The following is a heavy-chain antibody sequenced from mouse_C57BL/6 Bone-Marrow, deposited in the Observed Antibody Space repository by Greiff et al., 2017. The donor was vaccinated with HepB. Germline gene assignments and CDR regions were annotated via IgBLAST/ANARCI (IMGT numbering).Heavy chain of an antibody. CDR3: ARRDSNHWYFDV. V-gene: IGHV3-6*01. D-gene: IGHD2-5*01. Sequence: EVKLVESGSGLVKPSQSLSLTCSFTGYSISSGYYWNWIRQFPGNKLEWMGYISYDGSNNYNPSLKNRISITRDTSKNQFFLKLNSVTTEDTATYYCARRDSNHWYFDVWGTGTTVTVSS. CDR2: ISYDGSN. J-gene: IGHJ1*03. CDR1: GYSISSGYY.